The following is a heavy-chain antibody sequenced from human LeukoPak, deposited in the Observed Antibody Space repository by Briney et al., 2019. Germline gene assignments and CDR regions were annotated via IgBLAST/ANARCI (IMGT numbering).Heavy chain of an antibody. CDR2: IYYSGSI. CDR3: ARVSSVVSSLYAFDI. V-gene: IGHV4-28*05. J-gene: IGHJ3*02. Sequence: SETLSLTCTVSGYPISSGYFWGWIRQPPGKGLEWIGYIYYSGSIYYNPSLKSRVTMSVDTSKNQFSLKLSSVTAVDTAVYYCARVSSVVSSLYAFDIWGQGTMVTVSS. CDR1: GYPISSGYF. D-gene: IGHD5/OR15-5a*01.